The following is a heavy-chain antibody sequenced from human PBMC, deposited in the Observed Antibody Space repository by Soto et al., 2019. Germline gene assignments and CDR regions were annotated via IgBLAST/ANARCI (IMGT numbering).Heavy chain of an antibody. CDR2: ISYDGSNK. D-gene: IGHD6-13*01. Sequence: GGSLRLSCAASGFTFSSYAMHWVRQAPGKGLEWVAVISYDGSNKYYADSVKGRFTISRDNSKNTLYLQMNSLRAEDTAVYYCARDSVAAAGIPYYYYYGMDVWGQGTTVTVYS. CDR1: GFTFSSYA. J-gene: IGHJ6*02. CDR3: ARDSVAAAGIPYYYYYGMDV. V-gene: IGHV3-30-3*01.